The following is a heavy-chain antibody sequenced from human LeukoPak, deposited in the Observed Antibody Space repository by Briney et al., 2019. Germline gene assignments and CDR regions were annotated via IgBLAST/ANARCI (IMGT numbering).Heavy chain of an antibody. D-gene: IGHD3-10*01. V-gene: IGHV4-34*01. CDR2: INHNGRP. J-gene: IGHJ5*02. CDR3: ARVVGVLLWFGEPTNWFDP. CDR1: GGSFSGYY. Sequence: SETLSLTCAVYGGSFSGYYWSWIRQPPGKGLEWIGEINHNGRPNYNPSLKSRVTISVDPSKNQFSLKLSSVTAADTAVYYCARVVGVLLWFGEPTNWFDPWGQGTLVTVSS.